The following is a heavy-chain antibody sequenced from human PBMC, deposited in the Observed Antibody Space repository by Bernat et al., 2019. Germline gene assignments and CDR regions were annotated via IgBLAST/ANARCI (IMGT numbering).Heavy chain of an antibody. CDR3: AKGEGPNGDYGLDY. CDR2: ISYDGSNK. D-gene: IGHD4-17*01. CDR1: GFTFSSYG. Sequence: QVQLVESGGGVVQPGRSLRLSCAASGFTFSSYGMHWVRQAPGKGLEWVAVISYDGSNKYYADSVKGRFTISRDNSKNTLYLQMNSLRAEDTAVYYCAKGEGPNGDYGLDYWGQGTLVTVSS. V-gene: IGHV3-30*18. J-gene: IGHJ4*02.